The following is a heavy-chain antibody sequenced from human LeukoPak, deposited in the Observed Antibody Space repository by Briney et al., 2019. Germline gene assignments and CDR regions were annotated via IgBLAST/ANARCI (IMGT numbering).Heavy chain of an antibody. CDR1: GFIFSSHW. D-gene: IGHD2-21*01. J-gene: IGHJ4*02. CDR3: ARVSQFPGISSDY. CDR2: ISSDGWST. Sequence: GGSLRLSCAASGFIFSSHWMHWVRQAPGEGLVWVSRISSDGWSTSYADSVKGRFTASRDNAENTLYLQMNSLRAEDTAVYYCARVSQFPGISSDYWGQGSLVTVSS. V-gene: IGHV3-74*01.